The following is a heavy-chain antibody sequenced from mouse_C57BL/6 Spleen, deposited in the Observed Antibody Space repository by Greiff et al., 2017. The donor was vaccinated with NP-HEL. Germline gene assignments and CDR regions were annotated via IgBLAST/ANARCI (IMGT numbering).Heavy chain of an antibody. J-gene: IGHJ2*01. D-gene: IGHD1-1*01. V-gene: IGHV5-9*01. CDR3: ARGITDFYY. Sequence: EVKLMESGGGLVKPGGSLKLSCAASGFTFSSYTMSWVRQTPEKRLEWVATISGGGGNTYYPDSVKDRFTISRDNAKNTLYMQMSSLRSEDTALYYCARGITDFYYWGQGTTLTVSS. CDR2: ISGGGGNT. CDR1: GFTFSSYT.